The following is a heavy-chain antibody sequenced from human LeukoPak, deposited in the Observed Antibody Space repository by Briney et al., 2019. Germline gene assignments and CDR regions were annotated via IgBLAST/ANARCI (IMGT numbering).Heavy chain of an antibody. CDR3: ARAMGRIPYYYDTLDY. CDR2: ITSSSGII. V-gene: IGHV3-48*01. J-gene: IGHJ4*02. CDR1: GFTFSNYA. Sequence: PGGSLRLSCAASGFTFSNYAMSWVRQAPGKGLEWVSYITSSSGIIYYADSVKGRFTISRDNAKNSLYLQMSSLRAEDTAVYYCARAMGRIPYYYDTLDYWGQGTLVTVSS. D-gene: IGHD3-22*01.